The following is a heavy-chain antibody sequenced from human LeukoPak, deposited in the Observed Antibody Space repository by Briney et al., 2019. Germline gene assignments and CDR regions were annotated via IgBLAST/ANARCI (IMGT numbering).Heavy chain of an antibody. CDR1: GFTFSSYA. J-gene: IGHJ4*02. Sequence: GGSLRLSCAASGFTFSSYAMSWVRQAPGKGLEWVANMKPDGSEIFYVDSVKGRFTISRDNAKNLLYLQMNSLRAEDTAVYYCAARGDYWGQGTLVTVSA. CDR2: MKPDGSEI. CDR3: AARGDY. V-gene: IGHV3-7*01.